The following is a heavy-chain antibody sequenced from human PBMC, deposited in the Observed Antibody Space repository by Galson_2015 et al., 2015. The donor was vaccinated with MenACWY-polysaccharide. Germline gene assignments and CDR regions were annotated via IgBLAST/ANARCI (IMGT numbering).Heavy chain of an antibody. CDR3: ARSPGDFGPFDS. J-gene: IGHJ4*02. Sequence: LEWNGWIYYRGSTKYSPSLNSRVTISVDTSNNQFSLKLSSVTAADTAVYYCARSPGDFGPFDSWGQGILVTVAS. V-gene: IGHV4-59*01. D-gene: IGHD4-17*01. CDR2: IYYRGST.